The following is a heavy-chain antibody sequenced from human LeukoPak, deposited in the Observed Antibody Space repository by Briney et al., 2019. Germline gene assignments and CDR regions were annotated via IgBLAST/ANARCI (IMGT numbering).Heavy chain of an antibody. D-gene: IGHD6-25*01. V-gene: IGHV4-59*01. J-gene: IGHJ4*02. CDR2: IYYSGST. Sequence: PSETLSLTCTVSGGSISSYYWSWIRQPPGKGLEWIGYIYYSGSTNYNPSLKSRVTISVDTSKNQFSLKLSSVTAADTAVYYCARERLVADGYYFDYWGQGTLVTVSS. CDR1: GGSISSYY. CDR3: ARERLVADGYYFDY.